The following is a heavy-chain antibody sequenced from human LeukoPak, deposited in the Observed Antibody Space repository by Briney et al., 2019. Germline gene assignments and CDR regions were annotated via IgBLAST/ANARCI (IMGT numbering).Heavy chain of an antibody. CDR1: GFTFSDYY. J-gene: IGHJ4*02. Sequence: GGSLRLSCAASGFTFSDYYMSWIRQAPGKGLEWVSYISSSGSTIYYADSVKGRFTISRDNAKNSLYLQMNSLRAEDTAVYYCARDPTFYGDYVIFDYWGQGTLVTVSS. CDR2: ISSSGSTI. CDR3: ARDPTFYGDYVIFDY. V-gene: IGHV3-11*01. D-gene: IGHD4-17*01.